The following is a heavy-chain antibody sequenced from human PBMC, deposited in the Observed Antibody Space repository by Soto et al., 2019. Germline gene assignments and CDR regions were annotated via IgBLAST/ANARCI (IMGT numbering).Heavy chain of an antibody. CDR3: ARGGHIAVVTASFDY. V-gene: IGHV1-46*02. CDR1: GYTFNTYY. D-gene: IGHD2-21*02. CDR2: IHPSGGGT. Sequence: QVQLVQSGAEVKKPGASVKVSCKPSGYTFNTYYLHWVRQAPGQALEWMGVIHPSGGGTTYAQKFPGRVTVTRDTSTTTVFMELSSLRSDDSAVYYCARGGHIAVVTASFDYWGQGTLVTVSS. J-gene: IGHJ4*02.